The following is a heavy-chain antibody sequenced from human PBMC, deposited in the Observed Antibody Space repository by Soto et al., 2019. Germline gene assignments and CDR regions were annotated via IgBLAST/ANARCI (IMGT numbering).Heavy chain of an antibody. D-gene: IGHD4-17*01. Sequence: EVQVVESGGGLVQPGGSLRLSCAASGFTSSDHYMDWVRQAPGKGLAWVGRSRNRAKSYTTDYAASVKGRFTISRDDSKNSLYLQMNSLKTEDTAVYYCTRPPYGGYSFDNWGQGTLVTVSS. CDR1: GFTSSDHY. CDR3: TRPPYGGYSFDN. V-gene: IGHV3-72*01. J-gene: IGHJ4*02. CDR2: SRNRAKSYTT.